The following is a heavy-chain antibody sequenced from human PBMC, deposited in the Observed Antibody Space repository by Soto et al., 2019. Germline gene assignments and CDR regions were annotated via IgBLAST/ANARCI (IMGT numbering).Heavy chain of an antibody. Sequence: QLQLQESGPGLVKPSETLSLTCTVSGGSISTSSYFWGWIRQPPGKGLEWIGSIYYSGSTYYSPSLKSRVTISVDTSKNQFSLKRSSGTAADTAGYYCARDYDSSGDYWGQGTLVTVSS. CDR3: ARDYDSSGDY. D-gene: IGHD3-22*01. CDR1: GGSISTSSYF. V-gene: IGHV4-39*01. CDR2: IYYSGST. J-gene: IGHJ4*02.